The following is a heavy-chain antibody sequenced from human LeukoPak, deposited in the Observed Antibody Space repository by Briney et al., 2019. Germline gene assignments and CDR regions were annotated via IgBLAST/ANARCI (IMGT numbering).Heavy chain of an antibody. V-gene: IGHV1-18*01. CDR2: ISAYNGNT. D-gene: IGHD2-2*01. CDR1: GYTFTSYG. Sequence: ASVKVSCKASGYTFTSYGISWVRQAPGQGLEWMGWISAYNGNTNYAQKLQGRVTMTTDTSTSTAYMELRSLRSDDTAVYYCARLVLVPAANVPDYWGQGTLVTVSS. J-gene: IGHJ4*02. CDR3: ARLVLVPAANVPDY.